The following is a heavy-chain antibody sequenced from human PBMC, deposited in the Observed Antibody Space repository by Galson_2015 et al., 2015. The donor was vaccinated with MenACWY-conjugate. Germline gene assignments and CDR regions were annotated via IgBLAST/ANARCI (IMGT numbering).Heavy chain of an antibody. CDR1: GFTLSNEW. CDR2: IKRKTNGGIT. CDR3: FSSGYQPGHY. Sequence: SLRLSCAASGFTLSNEWIHWVRQAPGKGLEWVGRIKRKTNGGITDFAAPVKGRFTISRDDSKNTLYLQMNSLEIEDTAMYYCFSSGYQPGHYWGQGTLVTVSS. V-gene: IGHV3-15*07. J-gene: IGHJ4*02. D-gene: IGHD3-22*01.